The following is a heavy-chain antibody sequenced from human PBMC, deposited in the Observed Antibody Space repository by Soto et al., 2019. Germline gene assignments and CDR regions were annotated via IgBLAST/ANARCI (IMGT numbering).Heavy chain of an antibody. CDR3: ARGYSDPSFSGYDY. D-gene: IGHD5-18*01. J-gene: IGHJ4*02. Sequence: ASVKVSCKASGYTFTNYAMHWVRQAPGQRPEWMGWVIPANGDTKYSQRLQGRVTITRDTSASTAYMELSSLRSEDTAIYYCARGYSDPSFSGYDYWGQGTLVTVSS. CDR2: VIPANGDT. V-gene: IGHV1-3*01. CDR1: GYTFTNYA.